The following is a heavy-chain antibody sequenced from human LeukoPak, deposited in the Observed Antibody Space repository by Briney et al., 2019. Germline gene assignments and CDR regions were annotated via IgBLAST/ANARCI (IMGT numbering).Heavy chain of an antibody. D-gene: IGHD3-22*01. CDR2: IIPIFGTA. J-gene: IGHJ4*02. V-gene: IGHV1-69*13. CDR1: GGTFSSYA. CDR3: ARDHDYYDSSGHFDY. Sequence: SVKVFCKASGGTFSSYAISWVRQAPGQGLERMGGIIPIFGTANYAQKFQGRVTITADESTSTAYMELSSLRSEDTAVYYCARDHDYYDSSGHFDYWGQGTLVAVSS.